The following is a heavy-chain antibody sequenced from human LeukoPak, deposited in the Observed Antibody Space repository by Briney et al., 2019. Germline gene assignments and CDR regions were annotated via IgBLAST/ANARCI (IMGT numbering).Heavy chain of an antibody. CDR3: SVAGSSFDY. J-gene: IGHJ4*02. CDR1: GGSFSGFY. CDR2: INHSGST. D-gene: IGHD6-19*01. Sequence: PSETLSLTCAVYGGSFSGFYWSWIRQPPGKGLEWIGEINHSGSTNYNPSLKSRVTISVDTSKNQFSLKLSSVTAADTAVYYCSVAGSSFDYWGQGTLVTVAS. V-gene: IGHV4-34*03.